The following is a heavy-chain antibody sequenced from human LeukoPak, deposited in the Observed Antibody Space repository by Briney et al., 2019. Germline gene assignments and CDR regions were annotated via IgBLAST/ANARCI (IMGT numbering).Heavy chain of an antibody. V-gene: IGHV3-74*01. D-gene: IGHD4-17*01. Sequence: GGSLRLSCAASGFTFRSVWMHWVREPPGKGPEWISRISGDGSTTTYADSVKGRFTISRDNAKNTLYLQMSSLRAEDTAVYYCARDLAYGGDYWGQGTLVTVSS. J-gene: IGHJ4*02. CDR2: ISGDGSTT. CDR1: GFTFRSVW. CDR3: ARDLAYGGDY.